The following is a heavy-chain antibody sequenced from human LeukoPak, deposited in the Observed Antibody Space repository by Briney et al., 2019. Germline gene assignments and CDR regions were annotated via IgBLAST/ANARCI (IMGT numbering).Heavy chain of an antibody. CDR3: ARHGRGTYYYGSGSYFIDY. V-gene: IGHV4-34*01. CDR1: GGSFSGYY. J-gene: IGHJ4*02. Sequence: SETLSLTCAVYGGSFSGYYWSWIRQPPGKGLEWIGEINHSGSTNYNPSLKSRVTISVDTSKNQFSLKLSSVTAADTAVYYCARHGRGTYYYGSGSYFIDYWGQGTLVTVSS. CDR2: INHSGST. D-gene: IGHD3-10*01.